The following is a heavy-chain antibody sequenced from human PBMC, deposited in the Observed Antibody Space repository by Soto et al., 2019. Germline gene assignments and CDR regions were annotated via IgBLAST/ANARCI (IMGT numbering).Heavy chain of an antibody. Sequence: ASVKVSCKASVYTFTGYYIHWVRQAPGQGLEWMGWINPNSGGTNYAQKFQGWVTMTRDTSISTAYMELSRLRSDDTAVYYCARGAAMVTEYFDYWGQGTLVTVSS. J-gene: IGHJ4*02. D-gene: IGHD5-18*01. CDR2: INPNSGGT. V-gene: IGHV1-2*04. CDR1: VYTFTGYY. CDR3: ARGAAMVTEYFDY.